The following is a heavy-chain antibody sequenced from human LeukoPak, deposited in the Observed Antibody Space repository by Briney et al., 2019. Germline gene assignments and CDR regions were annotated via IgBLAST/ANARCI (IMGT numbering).Heavy chain of an antibody. CDR3: ARDLAKIVAVGGYYFDY. Sequence: ASVKVSCKASGYTFTGYYLHWVRQAPGQGLEWLGWIDPNSGGTDYAQKFQGRVTMTRDTSIRTAYMELSRLTSDDTAVYYCARDLAKIVAVGGYYFDYWGQGTLVTVSS. V-gene: IGHV1-2*02. CDR1: GYTFTGYY. J-gene: IGHJ4*02. CDR2: IDPNSGGT. D-gene: IGHD2-15*01.